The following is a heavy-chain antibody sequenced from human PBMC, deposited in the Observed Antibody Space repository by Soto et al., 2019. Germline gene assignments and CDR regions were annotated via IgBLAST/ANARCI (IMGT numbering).Heavy chain of an antibody. CDR1: GYTFTSYD. J-gene: IGHJ6*02. Sequence: GASVKVSCKASGYTFTSYDINWVRQATGQGLEWMGWMNPNSGNTGYAQKFQGRVTMTRNTSISTAYMELSSLRSEDTAVYYCARDQFAWDLHYYYYGMDVWGQGTTVTVSS. D-gene: IGHD1-26*01. CDR3: ARDQFAWDLHYYYYGMDV. CDR2: MNPNSGNT. V-gene: IGHV1-8*01.